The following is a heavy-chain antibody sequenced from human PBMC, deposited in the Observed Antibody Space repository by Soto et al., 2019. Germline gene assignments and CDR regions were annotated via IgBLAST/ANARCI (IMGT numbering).Heavy chain of an antibody. D-gene: IGHD2-21*02. CDR1: GGSISSGGYS. Sequence: QLQLQESGSGLVKPSQTLSLTCAVSGGSISSGGYSWSWIRQPPGKGLEWIGYIYHSGSTYYNPSLKSRVTISVGRSKNQFSLKLSSVTAADTAVYYCARVTYCCGDCSDGMDGWGQGTTGTVSS. V-gene: IGHV4-30-2*01. CDR2: IYHSGST. CDR3: ARVTYCCGDCSDGMDG. J-gene: IGHJ6*02.